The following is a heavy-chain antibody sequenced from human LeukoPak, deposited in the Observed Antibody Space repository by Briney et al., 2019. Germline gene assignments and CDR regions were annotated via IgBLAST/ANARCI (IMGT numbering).Heavy chain of an antibody. CDR3: AKSEWDIGWGGDFDY. Sequence: PGRSLRLSCAASGFTFSSYAMHWVRQAPGKGLEWVAVISYDGSNKYYADSVKGRFTISRDNSKNTLYLQMNSLRAEDTAVYYCAKSEWDIGWGGDFDYWGQGTLVTVSS. V-gene: IGHV3-30-3*02. CDR2: ISYDGSNK. J-gene: IGHJ4*02. D-gene: IGHD2-15*01. CDR1: GFTFSSYA.